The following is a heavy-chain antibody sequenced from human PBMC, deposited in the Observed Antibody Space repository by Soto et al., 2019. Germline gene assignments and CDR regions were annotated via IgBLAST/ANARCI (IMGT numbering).Heavy chain of an antibody. CDR3: VPWSTRTFGTIFFDY. CDR1: GFSLSSSAVGVG. V-gene: IGHV2-5*02. CDR2: IYWDDDK. D-gene: IGHD3-9*01. J-gene: IGHJ4*01. Sequence: SGPTLGNPTQTLTLTCTFSGFSLSSSAVGVGVGWIRQPPGKALEWLALIYWDDDKRYSPSLKSRLTITKDTSQNQGVLTITKMDAVDTATYYCVPWSTRTFGTIFFDYWG.